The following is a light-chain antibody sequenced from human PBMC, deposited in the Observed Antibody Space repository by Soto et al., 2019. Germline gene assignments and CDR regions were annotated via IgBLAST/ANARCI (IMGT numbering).Light chain of an antibody. Sequence: EIVLTQSPATLSLSPGDRATLSCRASQSVSSYLAWYQQKPGQAPRLLIYDASNRATGIPARFSGSGSGTDFTLTISSLEAEDFAVYYCQQRSIWPPITFGQGTRLEFK. CDR2: DAS. CDR3: QQRSIWPPIT. CDR1: QSVSSY. V-gene: IGKV3-11*01. J-gene: IGKJ5*01.